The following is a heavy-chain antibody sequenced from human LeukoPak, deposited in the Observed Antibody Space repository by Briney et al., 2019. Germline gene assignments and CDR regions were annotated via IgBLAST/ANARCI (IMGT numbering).Heavy chain of an antibody. D-gene: IGHD6-6*01. J-gene: IGHJ4*02. CDR1: GFTSSDYA. CDR3: ARAPGSLVSVAGRPYYFDF. CDR2: ISTSGSGGAT. Sequence: GGSLRLSCAASGFTSSDYAMAWVGQAPGKGLEWVSIISTSGSGGATYYADSMKGRFTISRDSPKNTLYLQMNSLRAEDTAVYYCARAPGSLVSVAGRPYYFDFWGQGTLVTVSS. V-gene: IGHV3-23*01.